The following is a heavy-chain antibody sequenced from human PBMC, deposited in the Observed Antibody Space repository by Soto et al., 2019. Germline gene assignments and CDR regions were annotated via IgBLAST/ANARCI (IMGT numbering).Heavy chain of an antibody. CDR2: ISGSGGST. V-gene: IGHV3-23*01. CDR3: AKGVGVVVMEYFDY. D-gene: IGHD3-22*01. CDR1: GFTFSSYA. J-gene: IGHJ4*02. Sequence: GGSLRLSCAASGFTFSSYAMSWVRQAPGKGPEWVSAISGSGGSTYYADSVKGRFTISRDNSKNTLYLQMNSLRAEDTAVYYCAKGVGVVVMEYFDYWGQGTLVTVSS.